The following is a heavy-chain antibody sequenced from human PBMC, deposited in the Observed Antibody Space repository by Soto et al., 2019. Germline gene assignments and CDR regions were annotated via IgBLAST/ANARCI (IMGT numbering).Heavy chain of an antibody. J-gene: IGHJ6*02. D-gene: IGHD3-10*01. CDR2: IYYSGGT. CDR3: ARGYGSGSLHYYYYGMDV. V-gene: IGHV4-59*01. CDR1: GGSISSYY. Sequence: QVQLQESGPGLVKPSETLSLTCTVSGGSISSYYWSWIRQPPGKGLEWIGYIYYSGGTNYNPSLKRRVNSSVDTSKNQFSLKLSSVTAADTAVYYCARGYGSGSLHYYYYGMDVWGQGTTVTVSS.